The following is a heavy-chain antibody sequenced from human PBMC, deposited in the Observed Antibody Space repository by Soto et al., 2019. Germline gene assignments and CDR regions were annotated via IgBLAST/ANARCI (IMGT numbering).Heavy chain of an antibody. D-gene: IGHD2-15*01. CDR3: ARGESCSGGSCSANNWFDP. Sequence: QTLSLTCAISGDSVSSNSAAWNWIRQSPSRGLEWLGRTYYRSKWYNDYAVSVKSRIIINPDTSKNQFSLQLNSVTPEDTAVYYCARGESCSGGSCSANNWFDPWGQGTLVTVSS. CDR1: GDSVSSNSAA. CDR2: TYYRSKWYN. V-gene: IGHV6-1*01. J-gene: IGHJ5*02.